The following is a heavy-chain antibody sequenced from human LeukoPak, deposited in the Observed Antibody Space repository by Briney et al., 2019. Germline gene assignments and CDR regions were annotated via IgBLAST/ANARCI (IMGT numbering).Heavy chain of an antibody. V-gene: IGHV3-30*18. J-gene: IGHJ4*02. CDR3: AKGIVGATWHDFTDY. CDR2: ISYDGSNK. D-gene: IGHD1-26*01. CDR1: GFTFSSYG. Sequence: GGSLRLSCAASGFTFSSYGMHWVRQAQGKGLEWVAVISYDGSNKYYADSVKGRFTISRDNSKNTLYLQMNSLRAEDTAVYYCAKGIVGATWHDFTDYWGQGTLVTVSS.